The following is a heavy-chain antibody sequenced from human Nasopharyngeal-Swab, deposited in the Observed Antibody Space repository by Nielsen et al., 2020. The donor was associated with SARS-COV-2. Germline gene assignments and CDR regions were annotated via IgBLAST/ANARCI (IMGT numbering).Heavy chain of an antibody. D-gene: IGHD3-9*01. CDR1: GFTFSSYS. Sequence: GGSLRLSCAASGFTFSSYSMNWVRQAPGKGLEWVSSISSSSSYIYYADSVKGRFTISRDNAKNSLYLQMNSLRAEDTAVYYCASQTYYDILTGYGSYYYYGMDVWGQGTTVTVSS. V-gene: IGHV3-21*01. J-gene: IGHJ6*02. CDR3: ASQTYYDILTGYGSYYYYGMDV. CDR2: ISSSSSYI.